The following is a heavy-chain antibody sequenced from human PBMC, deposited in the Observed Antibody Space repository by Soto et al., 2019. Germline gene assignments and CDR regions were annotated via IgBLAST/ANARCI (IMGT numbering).Heavy chain of an antibody. J-gene: IGHJ6*02. CDR3: ASLDLTGIAAAGTDLEETMDV. Sequence: GASVTVSCKESGYTFTIYYMHWVRQDHRQGLEWMGIINPSGGSTSYAQKFQGRVTMTRDTSTSTVYMELSSLRSEDTAVYYCASLDLTGIAAAGTDLEETMDVWGQGTTVTVSS. D-gene: IGHD6-13*01. V-gene: IGHV1-46*01. CDR2: INPSGGST. CDR1: GYTFTIYY.